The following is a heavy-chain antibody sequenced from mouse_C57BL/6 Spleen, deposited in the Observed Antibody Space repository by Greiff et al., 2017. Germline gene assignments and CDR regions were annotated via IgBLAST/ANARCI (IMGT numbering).Heavy chain of an antibody. J-gene: IGHJ4*01. CDR1: GFTFSSYA. D-gene: IGHD1-1*01. CDR3: TREAIYYYGSSDAMDY. V-gene: IGHV5-9-1*02. CDR2: ISSGGDYI. Sequence: EVKLMESGEGLVKPGGSLKLSCAASGFTFSSYAMSWVRQTPEKRLEWVAYISSGGDYIYYADTVKGRFTISRDNARNTLYLQMSSLKSEDTAMYYCTREAIYYYGSSDAMDYWGQGTSVTVSS.